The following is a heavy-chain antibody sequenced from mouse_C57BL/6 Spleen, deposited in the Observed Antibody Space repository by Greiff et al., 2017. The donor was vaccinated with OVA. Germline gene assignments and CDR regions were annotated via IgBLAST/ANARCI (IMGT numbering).Heavy chain of an antibody. J-gene: IGHJ4*01. CDR2: IYPGNSDT. D-gene: IGHD1-1*01. V-gene: IGHV1-5*01. Sequence: EVQLQQSGTVLARPGASVKMSCKTSGYTFTSYWMHWVKQRPGQGLEWIGAIYPGNSDTRYNQKFKGKAKLTAVTSASTAYMELSSLTNEDSAVYYCTIYYGSSYLYAMDYWGQGTSGTVSS. CDR1: GYTFTSYW. CDR3: TIYYGSSYLYAMDY.